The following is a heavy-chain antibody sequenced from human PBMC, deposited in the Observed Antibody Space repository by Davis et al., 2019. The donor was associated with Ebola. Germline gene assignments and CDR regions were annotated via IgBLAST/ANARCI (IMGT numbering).Heavy chain of an antibody. CDR3: AKRGDYDSLVHY. CDR2: TNSDGSIT. V-gene: IGHV3-74*01. D-gene: IGHD4-17*01. J-gene: IGHJ4*02. CDR1: GFTFSSNW. Sequence: PGGSLRLSCAASGFTFSSNWMHWVRQAPGKGLVWVSRTNSDGSITSYADSVKGRFTISRDNAKNKLYLQMNSLRDEDTAVYYCAKRGDYDSLVHYWGQGALVTVSS.